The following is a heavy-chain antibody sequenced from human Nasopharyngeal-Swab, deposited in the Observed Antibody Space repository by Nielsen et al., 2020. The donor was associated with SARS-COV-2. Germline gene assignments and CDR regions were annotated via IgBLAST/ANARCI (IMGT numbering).Heavy chain of an antibody. CDR2: INPGGGST. D-gene: IGHD4-17*01. Sequence: WVRQAPGQGLEWMGIINPGGGSTSYAQKFQGRVTMTRDTSTSTVYMELSSLRSEDTAVYYCARAKGGDDYGDYSTYYYGMDVWGQGTTVTVSS. CDR3: ARAKGGDDYGDYSTYYYGMDV. V-gene: IGHV1-46*01. J-gene: IGHJ6*02.